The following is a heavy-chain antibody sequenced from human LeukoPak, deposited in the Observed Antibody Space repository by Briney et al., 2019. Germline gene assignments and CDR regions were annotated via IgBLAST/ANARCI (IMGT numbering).Heavy chain of an antibody. V-gene: IGHV4-59*12. CDR1: GGSISSYY. J-gene: IGHJ4*02. D-gene: IGHD2-15*01. Sequence: SETLSLTCTVSGGSISSYYWSWIRQPPGKGLEWIGYINYSGSTNYNPSLKSRVTISVDTSKNQFSLKLSSVTAADTAVYYCARGRWLGYCSGGSCYSEVYFDYWGQGTLVTVSS. CDR2: INYSGST. CDR3: ARGRWLGYCSGGSCYSEVYFDY.